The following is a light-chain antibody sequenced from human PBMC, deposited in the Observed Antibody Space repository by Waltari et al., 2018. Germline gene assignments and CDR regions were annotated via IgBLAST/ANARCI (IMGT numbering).Light chain of an antibody. CDR2: DEN. Sequence: QSALTQPASVSGSPGPSITIPCPGTRCDVGHYNLVSWYQQYPGKAPKVMIYDENGRPSGVSDRFSGSKSGNTASLTISGVQAEDEADYYCCSYAGSYTWVFGGGTKLTVL. V-gene: IGLV2-23*01. CDR1: RCDVGHYNL. CDR3: CSYAGSYTWV. J-gene: IGLJ3*02.